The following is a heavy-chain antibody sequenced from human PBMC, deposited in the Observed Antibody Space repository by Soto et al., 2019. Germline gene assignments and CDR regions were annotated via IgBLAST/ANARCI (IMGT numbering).Heavy chain of an antibody. CDR1: GGSIASGGYY. V-gene: IGHV4-31*03. CDR2: INYSGNT. J-gene: IGHJ3*02. CDR3: ASSCSSTSCYFDGAFDI. Sequence: SETLSLTCTVSGGSIASGGYYWSWFRQHPGKGLEWIGYINYSGNTYYNPSLKSRVTISVDTSKSQFPLKLSSVTAADTAVYYCASSCSSTSCYFDGAFDIWGQGTMVTVSS. D-gene: IGHD2-2*01.